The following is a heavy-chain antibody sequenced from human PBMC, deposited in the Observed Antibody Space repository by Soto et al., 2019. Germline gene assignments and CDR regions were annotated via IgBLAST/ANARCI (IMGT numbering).Heavy chain of an antibody. D-gene: IGHD2-2*01. CDR1: GFTFSSYG. CDR3: AKSFRVVPADISYYYYMDV. J-gene: IGHJ6*03. Sequence: PGGSLRLSCAASGFTFSSYGMHWVRQAPGKGLEWVAVISYDGSSKYYADSVKGRFTISRDNSKNTLYLQMNSLRAEDTAVYYCAKSFRVVPADISYYYYMDVWGKGTTVTVSS. CDR2: ISYDGSSK. V-gene: IGHV3-30*18.